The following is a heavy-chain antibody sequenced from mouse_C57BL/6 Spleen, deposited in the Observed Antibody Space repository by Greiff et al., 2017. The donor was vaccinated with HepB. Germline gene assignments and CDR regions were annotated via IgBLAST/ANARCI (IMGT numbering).Heavy chain of an antibody. CDR2: IHPNSGST. V-gene: IGHV1-64*01. CDR1: GYTFTSYW. Sequence: QVQLKQPGAELVKPGASVKLSCKASGYTFTSYWMHWVKQRPGQGLEWIGMIHPNSGSTNYNEKFKSKATLTVDKSSSTAYMQLSSLTSEDSAVYYCARSRDYDTGFAYWGQGTLVTVSA. D-gene: IGHD2-4*01. J-gene: IGHJ3*01. CDR3: ARSRDYDTGFAY.